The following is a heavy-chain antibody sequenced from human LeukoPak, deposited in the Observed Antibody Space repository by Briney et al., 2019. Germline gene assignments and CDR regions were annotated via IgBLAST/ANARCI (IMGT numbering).Heavy chain of an antibody. CDR2: IYFGGTT. CDR3: AKGGFYDPLDY. CDR1: GFTASSNY. Sequence: GGSLRLSCAASGFTASSNYMTWVRQAPGQGLEWVSVIYFGGTTYYSDSVKGRFTISRDNSKDTVYLQMNSLRAEDTAVYYCAKGGFYDPLDYWGQGTLVTVSS. D-gene: IGHD3-3*01. J-gene: IGHJ4*02. V-gene: IGHV3-53*01.